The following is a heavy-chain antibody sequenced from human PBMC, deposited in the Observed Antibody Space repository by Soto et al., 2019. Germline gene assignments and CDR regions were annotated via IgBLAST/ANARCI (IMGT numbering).Heavy chain of an antibody. J-gene: IGHJ4*02. Sequence: EVQLLESGGGLVQPGGSLRLSCAASGFSFSSYAMGWVRQAPGKGLDWVSAISGSGGVTHYADSVKGRFTVSRDDSKNTLYLQMNSLRAEDTAIYYCAKDRNYPRDQFHYWGQGTLVTVSS. D-gene: IGHD1-7*01. CDR1: GFSFSSYA. CDR2: ISGSGGVT. V-gene: IGHV3-23*01. CDR3: AKDRNYPRDQFHY.